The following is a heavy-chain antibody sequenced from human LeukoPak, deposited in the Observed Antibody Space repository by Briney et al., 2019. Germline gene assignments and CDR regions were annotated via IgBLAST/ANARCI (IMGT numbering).Heavy chain of an antibody. J-gene: IGHJ3*02. Sequence: GGSLRLSCAASGFTFSGSAMHWVRQASGKGLEWVGRIRSKANSYATAYAASVKGRFTISRDDSKNTAYPQMNSLKTEDTAVYYCTRRYNYDSSGYYYVRDAFDIWGQGTMVTVSS. CDR2: IRSKANSYAT. V-gene: IGHV3-73*01. CDR1: GFTFSGSA. CDR3: TRRYNYDSSGYYYVRDAFDI. D-gene: IGHD3-22*01.